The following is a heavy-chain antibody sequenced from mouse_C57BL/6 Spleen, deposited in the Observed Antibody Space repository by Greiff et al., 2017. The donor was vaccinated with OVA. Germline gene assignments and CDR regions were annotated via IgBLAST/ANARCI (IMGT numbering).Heavy chain of an antibody. J-gene: IGHJ4*01. CDR2: IRSKSNNYAT. V-gene: IGHV10-1*01. D-gene: IGHD2-4*01. Sequence: EVQLVESGGGLVQPKGSLKLSCAASGFSFNTYAMNWVRQAPGKGLEWVARIRSKSNNYATYYADSVKDRFTISRDDSESMLYLQMNNLKTEDTAMYYGVGHDDDYDDGYYYAMDYWGQGTSVTVSS. CDR1: GFSFNTYA. CDR3: VGHDDDYDDGYYYAMDY.